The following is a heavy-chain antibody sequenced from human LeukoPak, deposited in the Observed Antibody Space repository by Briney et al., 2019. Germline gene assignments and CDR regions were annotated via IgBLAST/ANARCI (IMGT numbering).Heavy chain of an antibody. Sequence: GASVKVSCKGSGYTFTDYYLHWERHAPGQGLEWVGYINPRDGGTSSPPNFRGRVTMTTDASSSTVYMELSRLTSDDTAIYYCAREGNGLLSKDLDYWGQGTLVTVSS. D-gene: IGHD2-15*01. CDR1: GYTFTDYY. CDR3: AREGNGLLSKDLDY. J-gene: IGHJ4*02. CDR2: INPRDGGT. V-gene: IGHV1-2*02.